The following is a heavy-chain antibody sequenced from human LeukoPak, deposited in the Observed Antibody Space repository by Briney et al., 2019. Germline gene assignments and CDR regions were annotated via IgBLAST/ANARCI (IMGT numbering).Heavy chain of an antibody. CDR3: ARGMATTSGSNAFDI. J-gene: IGHJ3*02. V-gene: IGHV4-34*01. Sequence: SETLSLTCAVYGGSFSGYYWSWIRQPPAKGLEWIGEINHSGSTNYNPSLKSRVTISVDTSKNQFSLKLSSVTAADTAVYYCARGMATTSGSNAFDIWGQGTMVTVSS. CDR2: INHSGST. D-gene: IGHD5-24*01. CDR1: GGSFSGYY.